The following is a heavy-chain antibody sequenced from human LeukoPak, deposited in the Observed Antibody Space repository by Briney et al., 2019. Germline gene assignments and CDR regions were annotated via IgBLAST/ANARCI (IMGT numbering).Heavy chain of an antibody. CDR2: INWSGGST. CDR3: ARAPITSPFYFDY. D-gene: IGHD2-2*01. Sequence: GGSLRLSCKAPGFAFDEHGMSWVRKVPGKGLEWVSGINWSGGSTGYADPLRGRFTISRDNAKNSLYLQMDRLRAEDTALYYCARAPITSPFYFDYWGQGTLVTVSS. CDR1: GFAFDEHG. J-gene: IGHJ4*02. V-gene: IGHV3-20*04.